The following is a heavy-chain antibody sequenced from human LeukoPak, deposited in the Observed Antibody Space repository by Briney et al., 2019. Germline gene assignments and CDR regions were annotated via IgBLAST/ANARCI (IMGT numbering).Heavy chain of an antibody. CDR2: IYYSGST. CDR1: GGSISSYY. CDR3: ARATYYDSSGYLVQDDAFDI. Sequence: SETLSLTCTVSGGSISSYYWSWIRRPPGKGLEWIGYIYYSGSTNYNPSLKSRVTISVDTSKNQFSLKLSSVTAADTAVYYCARATYYDSSGYLVQDDAFDIWGQGTMVTVSS. D-gene: IGHD3-22*01. J-gene: IGHJ3*02. V-gene: IGHV4-59*01.